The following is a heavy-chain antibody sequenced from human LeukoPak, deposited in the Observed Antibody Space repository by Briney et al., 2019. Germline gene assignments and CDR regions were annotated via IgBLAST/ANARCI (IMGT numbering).Heavy chain of an antibody. CDR1: GFTVSSNY. CDR3: ASDYYDSSGPIQNDY. CDR2: IYSDGST. J-gene: IGHJ4*02. Sequence: PGGSLRLSCAASGFTVSSNYMSWVRQAPGKGLEWVSVIYSDGSTYYADSVKGRFTISRDNSKNTLYLQMNSLRAEDTAVYYCASDYYDSSGPIQNDYWGQGTLVTVSS. V-gene: IGHV3-53*01. D-gene: IGHD3-22*01.